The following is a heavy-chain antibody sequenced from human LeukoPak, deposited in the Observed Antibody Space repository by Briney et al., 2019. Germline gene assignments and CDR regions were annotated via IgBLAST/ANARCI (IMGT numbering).Heavy chain of an antibody. V-gene: IGHV3-23*01. Sequence: GGSLRLSCAASGFTFSSYAMSWVRQAPGKGLEWVSAISGSAGSTYYADSVKGRFTISRDNSKNTLYLQMNSLRAEDTAVYYCAKADIVVVPAAQSDYWGQGTLVTVSS. J-gene: IGHJ4*02. D-gene: IGHD2-2*01. CDR2: ISGSAGST. CDR1: GFTFSSYA. CDR3: AKADIVVVPAAQSDY.